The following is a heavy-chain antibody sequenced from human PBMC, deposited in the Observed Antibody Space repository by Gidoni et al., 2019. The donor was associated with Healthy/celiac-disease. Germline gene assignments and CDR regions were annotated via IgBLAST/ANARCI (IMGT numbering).Heavy chain of an antibody. D-gene: IGHD2-15*01. CDR1: VGTFSSYA. V-gene: IGHV1-69*01. Sequence: QVQLVHSGAEVKKPGSSVQVSCKASVGTFSSYAISCVRQAPGQGLEWMGGIIPIFGTANYAKKFQGRVTITADESTSTAYMELSSLRSEDTAVYYCARGDYCSGGSCYDYWGQGTLVTVSS. J-gene: IGHJ4*02. CDR3: ARGDYCSGGSCYDY. CDR2: IIPIFGTA.